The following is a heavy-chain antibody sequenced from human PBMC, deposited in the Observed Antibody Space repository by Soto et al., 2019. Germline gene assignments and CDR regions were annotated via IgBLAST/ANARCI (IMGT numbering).Heavy chain of an antibody. CDR1: GFTFSSYA. D-gene: IGHD2-15*01. V-gene: IGHV3-30-3*01. Sequence: GGSLRLSCAASGFTFSSYAMHWFRQAPGKGLEWVAVISYDGSNKYYADSVKGRFTISRDNSKNTLYLQMNSLRAEDTAVYYCAMMVVALQPSAFDIWGQGTMVTVSS. CDR3: AMMVVALQPSAFDI. J-gene: IGHJ3*02. CDR2: ISYDGSNK.